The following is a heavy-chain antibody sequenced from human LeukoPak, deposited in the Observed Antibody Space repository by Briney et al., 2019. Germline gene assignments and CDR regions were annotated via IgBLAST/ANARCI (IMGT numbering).Heavy chain of an antibody. CDR3: ARVRDGYNYFIDY. CDR2: IYYSGST. Sequence: SETLSLTCTVSGGSISSYYWSWIWQPPGRGLEWIGYIYYSGSTNYNPSLKSRVTISVDTSKNQFSLKLSSVTAADTAVYYCARVRDGYNYFIDYWGQGTLVTVSS. V-gene: IGHV4-59*08. D-gene: IGHD5-12*01. J-gene: IGHJ4*02. CDR1: GGSISSYY.